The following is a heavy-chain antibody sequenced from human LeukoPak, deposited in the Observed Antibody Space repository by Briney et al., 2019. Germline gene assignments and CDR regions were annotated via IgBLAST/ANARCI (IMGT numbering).Heavy chain of an antibody. V-gene: IGHV3-21*01. Sequence: GGSLRLSCAASGFTFSSYSMNWVRQAPGKGLEWVSSIGSSSSYIYYADSVKGRFTISRDNAKNSLYLQMNSLRAEDTAVYYCARDLRIGEGDYWGQGTLVTVSS. CDR3: ARDLRIGEGDY. CDR1: GFTFSSYS. CDR2: IGSSSSYI. J-gene: IGHJ4*02. D-gene: IGHD3-10*01.